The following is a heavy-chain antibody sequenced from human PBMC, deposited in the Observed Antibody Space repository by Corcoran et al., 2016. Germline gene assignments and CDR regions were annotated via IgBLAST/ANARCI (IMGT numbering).Heavy chain of an antibody. V-gene: IGHV3-53*01. CDR1: GFTVSSNY. CDR2: LYSGGNT. J-gene: IGHJ4*02. D-gene: IGHD4-4*01. CDR3: AGGGNSVIDY. Sequence: EVQLVESGGGLIQPGGSLRLSCAAFGFTVSSNYMSWVRQAPGKGLEWVSVLYSGGNTYYADSVKGRFTVSRDNSKTTVYLQMNSLRAEDTAVYYCAGGGNSVIDYWGQGTLVTVSS.